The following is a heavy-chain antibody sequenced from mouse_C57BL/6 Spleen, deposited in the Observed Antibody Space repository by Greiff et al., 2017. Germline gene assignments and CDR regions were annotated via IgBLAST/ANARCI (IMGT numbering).Heavy chain of an antibody. CDR3: ARDGNSFAY. Sequence: LQQSGASVKISCKASGYAFSSYWMNWVKQRPGKGLEWIGQIYPGDGDTNYNGKFKGKATLTADKSSSTAYMQLSSLTSEDSAVYFCARDGNSFAYWGQGTLVTVSA. D-gene: IGHD2-1*01. J-gene: IGHJ3*01. CDR2: IYPGDGDT. CDR1: GYAFSSYW. V-gene: IGHV1-80*01.